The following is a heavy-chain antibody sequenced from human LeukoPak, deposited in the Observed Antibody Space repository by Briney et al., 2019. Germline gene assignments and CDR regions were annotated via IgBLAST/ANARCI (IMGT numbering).Heavy chain of an antibody. Sequence: KPSETLSLTCAVSGGSISSGGYYWSWIRQHPGKGLEWIGYIYYSGSTYYNPSLKSRVTISVYTSKNQFSLKLSSVTAADTAVYYCARVRYFDWLLYPDAFDIWGQGTMVTVSS. CDR1: GGSISSGGYY. J-gene: IGHJ3*02. V-gene: IGHV4-31*11. CDR3: ARVRYFDWLLYPDAFDI. CDR2: IYYSGST. D-gene: IGHD3-9*01.